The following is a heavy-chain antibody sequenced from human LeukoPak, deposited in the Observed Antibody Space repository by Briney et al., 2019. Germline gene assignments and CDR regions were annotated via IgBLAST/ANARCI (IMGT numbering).Heavy chain of an antibody. Sequence: PGGSLRLSCEPSGFSLRSFWMTWVRQAPGKGPEWVANIHQGGSEKYYGDSVKGRFTISRDNAKNTLYLEMNSLRAEDTAVYYCARVRFLEWSDYWGQGTLVTVSS. CDR2: IHQGGSEK. J-gene: IGHJ4*02. CDR1: GFSLRSFW. V-gene: IGHV3-7*01. CDR3: ARVRFLEWSDY. D-gene: IGHD3-3*01.